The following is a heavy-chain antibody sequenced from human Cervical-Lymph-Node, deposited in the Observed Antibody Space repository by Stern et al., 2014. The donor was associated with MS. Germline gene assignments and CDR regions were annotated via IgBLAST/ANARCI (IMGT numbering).Heavy chain of an antibody. V-gene: IGHV4-39*02. CDR1: GGSIRDSGFY. Sequence: QVQLVESGPGLVRPSETLSLTCTVSGGSIRDSGFYWGWIRQLPGKGLEWIGTIYYSGGTYYDSSLESRVTLSLDTSKNHLSLRLPSGTAADTAVYYCAGRSERTDTAPILFDYWGQGTQVTVSS. D-gene: IGHD2-21*01. J-gene: IGHJ4*02. CDR3: AGRSERTDTAPILFDY. CDR2: IYYSGGT.